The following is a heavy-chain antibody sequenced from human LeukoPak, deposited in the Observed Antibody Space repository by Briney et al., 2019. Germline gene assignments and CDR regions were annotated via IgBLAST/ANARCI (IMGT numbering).Heavy chain of an antibody. CDR1: GFIFNDFW. CDR2: IMQDGGAK. CDR3: TKAPYRSSAYELEFDY. Sequence: GGSLRLSCTVSGFIFNDFWMSWGRQAPGEGLEWVANIMQDGGAKNYVDSVKGRFTISRDNAKKSLYLQMNSLRAEDTAVYYCTKAPYRSSAYELEFDYGGQGTLVTVS. V-gene: IGHV3-7*01. D-gene: IGHD3-22*01. J-gene: IGHJ4*02.